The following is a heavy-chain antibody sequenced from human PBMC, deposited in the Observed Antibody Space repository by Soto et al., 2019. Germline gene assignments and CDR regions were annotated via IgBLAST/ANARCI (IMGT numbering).Heavy chain of an antibody. CDR3: AKGADSSGWYDYYYGMDV. J-gene: IGHJ6*02. D-gene: IGHD6-19*01. Sequence: GGSLRLSCAASGFTSSSYGMHWVRQAPGKGLEWVAVISYDGSNKYYADSVKGRFTISRDNSKNTLYLQMNSLRAEDTAVYYCAKGADSSGWYDYYYGMDVWGQGTTVTVSS. CDR2: ISYDGSNK. V-gene: IGHV3-30*18. CDR1: GFTSSSYG.